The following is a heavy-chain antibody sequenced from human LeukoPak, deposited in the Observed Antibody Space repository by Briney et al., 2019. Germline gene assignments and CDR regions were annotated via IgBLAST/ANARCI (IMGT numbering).Heavy chain of an antibody. J-gene: IGHJ6*03. CDR3: ARLSAYYYGSYFYYYMDV. CDR1: GFTFTTFW. V-gene: IGHV3-7*01. Sequence: GGSLRLSCATSGFTFTTFWMTWVRQPPGKGPEWVANIRQDESERYSADSVKGRFTISRDNAKKSVYLHMSSLRAEDTALYYCARLSAYYYGSYFYYYMDVWGKGTTVTVSS. D-gene: IGHD3-10*01. CDR2: IRQDESER.